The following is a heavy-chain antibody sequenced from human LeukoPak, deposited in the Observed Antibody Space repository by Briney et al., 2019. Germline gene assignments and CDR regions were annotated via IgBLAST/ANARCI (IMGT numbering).Heavy chain of an antibody. Sequence: PGGSLSLSCAASGFTFSSYAMSWVRQAPGKGLEWVSAISGSGGSTYYADSVKGRFTISRDNSKNTLYLQMNSLRAEDTAVYYCAKDYSGSGNLPADVWGKGTTVTVSS. V-gene: IGHV3-23*01. D-gene: IGHD3-10*01. CDR1: GFTFSSYA. CDR3: AKDYSGSGNLPADV. CDR2: ISGSGGST. J-gene: IGHJ6*04.